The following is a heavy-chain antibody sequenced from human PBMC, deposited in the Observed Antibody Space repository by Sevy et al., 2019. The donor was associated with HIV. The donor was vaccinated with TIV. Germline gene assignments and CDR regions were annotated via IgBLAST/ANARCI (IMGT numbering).Heavy chain of an antibody. CDR1: GFTFSTYA. CDR2: ISGVGGNT. J-gene: IGHJ6*02. V-gene: IGHV3-64*01. D-gene: IGHD3-22*01. CDR3: ARKYHDTSGYPRYSMDV. Sequence: GGSLRLSCAASGFTFSTYAMYWVRQAPGKGLEYVSAISGVGGNTYNGTSVRGRFTVSRDNAKNTLYLQMGSLRAEDMAVYFCARKYHDTSGYPRYSMDVWGQGTTVTVSS.